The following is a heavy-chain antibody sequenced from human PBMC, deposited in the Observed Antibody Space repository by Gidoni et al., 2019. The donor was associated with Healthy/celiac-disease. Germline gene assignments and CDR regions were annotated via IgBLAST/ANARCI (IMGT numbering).Heavy chain of an antibody. CDR2: IIPILGIA. CDR1: GGTFSSYA. D-gene: IGHD6-13*01. Sequence: QVQLVQSGAEVKKPGSSVKVSCKASGGTFSSYAISWVRQAPGQGLEWMGRIIPILGIANYAQKFQGRVTITADKSTSTAYMELSSLRSEDTAVYYCAGNIAAAPPDFDYWGQGTLVTVSS. J-gene: IGHJ4*02. V-gene: IGHV1-69*04. CDR3: AGNIAAAPPDFDY.